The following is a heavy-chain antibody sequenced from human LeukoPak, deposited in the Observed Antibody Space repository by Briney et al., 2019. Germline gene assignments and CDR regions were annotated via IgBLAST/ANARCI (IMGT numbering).Heavy chain of an antibody. CDR1: GSTFSSYG. J-gene: IGHJ6*03. CDR3: AKDGVGRYPYYMDV. CDR2: IRYDGSNK. D-gene: IGHD1-26*01. V-gene: IGHV3-30*02. Sequence: GGSLRLSCAASGSTFSSYGMHWVRQAPGKGLEWVAFIRYDGSNKNYADSVKGRFTISRDNSKKTLYLRMNSLRAEDTAVYYCAKDGVGRYPYYMDVWGKGTTVTIFS.